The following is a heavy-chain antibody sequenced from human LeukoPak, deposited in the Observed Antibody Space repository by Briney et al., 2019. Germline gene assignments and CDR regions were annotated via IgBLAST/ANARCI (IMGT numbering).Heavy chain of an antibody. CDR2: TYYRSKWYN. V-gene: IGHV6-1*01. CDR3: AREDLWAAYFDF. CDR1: GDSFSTNNVD. J-gene: IGHJ4*02. D-gene: IGHD1-26*01. Sequence: SQTLSLTCAISGDSFSTNNVDWNWIRQSPSRGLEWLGRTYYRSKWYNDYAVSVKSRITVNPDTSKNQFSLQLNSVTPDDTAIYYCAREDLWAAYFDFWGQGTLVTVSS.